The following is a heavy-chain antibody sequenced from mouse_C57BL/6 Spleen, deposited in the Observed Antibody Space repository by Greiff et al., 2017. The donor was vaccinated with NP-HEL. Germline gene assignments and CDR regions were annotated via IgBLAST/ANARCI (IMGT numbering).Heavy chain of an antibody. J-gene: IGHJ2*01. V-gene: IGHV1-69*01. Sequence: QVQLQQPGAELVMPGASVKLSCKASGYTFTSYWMHWVKQRPGQGLEWIGEIDPSDSYTNYNQKFKGKSTLTVDKSSSTAYMQLSSLTSEDSAGYDCARYYGSRGWDYWGQGTTRTVSS. CDR1: GYTFTSYW. D-gene: IGHD1-1*01. CDR2: IDPSDSYT. CDR3: ARYYGSRGWDY.